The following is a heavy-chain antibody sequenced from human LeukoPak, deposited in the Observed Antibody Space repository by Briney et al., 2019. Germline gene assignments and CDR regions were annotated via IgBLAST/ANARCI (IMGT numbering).Heavy chain of an antibody. CDR3: ARRAGAYSHPYDY. J-gene: IGHJ4*02. D-gene: IGHD4/OR15-4a*01. CDR1: GGSISSGSYY. CDR2: ISTSGTT. V-gene: IGHV4-61*02. Sequence: SQTLSLTCTVSGGSISSGSYYWSWIRQPAGKGLEWIGRISTSGTTNYDPSLKSRVTISVDTSKNHFSLKLSSVTAADTAVYYCARRAGAYSHPYDYWGQGTLVTVSS.